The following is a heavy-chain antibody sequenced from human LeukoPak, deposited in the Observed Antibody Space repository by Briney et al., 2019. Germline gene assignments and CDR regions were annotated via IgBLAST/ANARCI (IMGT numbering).Heavy chain of an antibody. CDR3: VRVGGAFDI. D-gene: IGHD3-16*01. J-gene: IGHJ3*02. Sequence: GGSLRLSCAASGFNFSIYSMNWVRQAPGKGLEWVSYISSSTGTIYYVDSVKGRFTISRDNAKNSLYLQMNSLRAEDTAIYHCVRVGGAFDIWGQGTMVTVSS. V-gene: IGHV3-48*01. CDR1: GFNFSIYS. CDR2: ISSSTGTI.